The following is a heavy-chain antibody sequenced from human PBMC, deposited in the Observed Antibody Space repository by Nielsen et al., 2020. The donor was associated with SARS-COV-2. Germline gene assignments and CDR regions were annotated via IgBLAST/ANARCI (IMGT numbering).Heavy chain of an antibody. Sequence: GGSLRLSCAASGFTFSSYGMHWVRQAPGKGLEWVAVIWYDGSNKYYADSVKGRFTISRDNSKNTLYLQMNSLRAEDTAVYYCARGLGAYQLFDHWGQGTLVTVSS. J-gene: IGHJ4*02. D-gene: IGHD2-2*01. V-gene: IGHV3-33*01. CDR1: GFTFSSYG. CDR3: ARGLGAYQLFDH. CDR2: IWYDGSNK.